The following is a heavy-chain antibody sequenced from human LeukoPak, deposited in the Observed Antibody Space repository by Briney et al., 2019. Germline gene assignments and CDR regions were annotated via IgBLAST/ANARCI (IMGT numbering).Heavy chain of an antibody. J-gene: IGHJ4*02. D-gene: IGHD3-22*01. V-gene: IGHV1-18*01. Sequence: VASVKVSCKASGYTFNRYGISWVRQAPGQGPEWMGWISCYNGDKKFEQKFQDRFTMTTDAFTSTAYMDLRSLTSDDTAVSYCARDFSNTSGFKVVVDYWGQGTSVTVSS. CDR3: ARDFSNTSGFKVVVDY. CDR1: GYTFNRYG. CDR2: ISCYNGDK.